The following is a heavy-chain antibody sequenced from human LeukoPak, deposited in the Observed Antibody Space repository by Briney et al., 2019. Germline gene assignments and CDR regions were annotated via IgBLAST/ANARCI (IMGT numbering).Heavy chain of an antibody. J-gene: IGHJ4*02. V-gene: IGHV3-23*01. CDR1: GFTFSSYA. Sequence: GGSLRLSCAASGFTFSSYAMSWVRQAPGKGLEWVSAISGSGGSTYYADSVKGRFTISRDNSKDTLYLQMSSLRAEDTAVYYCAKDISGYSYGTTDYWGQGTLVTVSS. CDR2: ISGSGGST. CDR3: AKDISGYSYGTTDY. D-gene: IGHD5-18*01.